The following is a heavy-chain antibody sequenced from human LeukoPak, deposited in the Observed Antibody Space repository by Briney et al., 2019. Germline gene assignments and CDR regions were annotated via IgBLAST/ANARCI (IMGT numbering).Heavy chain of an antibody. CDR3: AKWGCSGSSCYPFAY. J-gene: IGHJ4*02. D-gene: IGHD2-15*01. V-gene: IGHV3-23*01. Sequence: GGSLRLSCAASGFTFSSYAMSWVRQAPGKGLEWVSAMSGSSGRTYYADSVKGRFTISRDNSKNTLYVQMNSLRADDTAVYYCAKWGCSGSSCYPFAYGGQGTLVTVSS. CDR1: GFTFSSYA. CDR2: MSGSSGRT.